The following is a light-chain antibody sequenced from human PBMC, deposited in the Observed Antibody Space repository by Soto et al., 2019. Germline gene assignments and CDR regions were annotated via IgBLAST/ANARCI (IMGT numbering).Light chain of an antibody. CDR1: QSVSSSD. CDR2: GAS. CDR3: LQCGASWT. J-gene: IGKJ1*01. V-gene: IGKV3-20*01. Sequence: IVFTQSPGTLSLSPGERATLSCRASQSVSSSDLAWYQQKPGQAPRLLIYGASSRATGIPDRFSGSGSGTDFTLTVSRLEPEDFAVYYCLQCGASWTFGQGTKVDIK.